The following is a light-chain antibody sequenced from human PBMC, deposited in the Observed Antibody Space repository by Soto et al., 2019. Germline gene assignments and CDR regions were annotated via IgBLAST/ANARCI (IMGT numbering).Light chain of an antibody. CDR2: KAS. CDR1: QTISSW. Sequence: DIRVTQSPSALSVSVRDIVTITCVASQTISSWLAWYQQKPGKAPKLLIYKASTLKSGVPSRFSGSGSGTEFTLTISSLQPDDFATYYCQHYNSYSEAFGQGTKVDIK. V-gene: IGKV1-5*03. CDR3: QHYNSYSEA. J-gene: IGKJ1*01.